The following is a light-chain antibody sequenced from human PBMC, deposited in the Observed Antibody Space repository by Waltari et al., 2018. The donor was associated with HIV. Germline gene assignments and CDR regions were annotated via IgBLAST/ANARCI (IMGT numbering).Light chain of an antibody. J-gene: IGLJ3*02. Sequence: QSVLTQPPSVSGAPGQSVTVSCPGSDSTIGAGYDVPWYQQPLGTVPKLLIFATDNRPAGVPDRFSGSKSGTSASLAITGLQAEDEADYYCQSYDNSLSGWVFGGGTKLTV. CDR2: ATD. V-gene: IGLV1-40*01. CDR1: DSTIGAGYD. CDR3: QSYDNSLSGWV.